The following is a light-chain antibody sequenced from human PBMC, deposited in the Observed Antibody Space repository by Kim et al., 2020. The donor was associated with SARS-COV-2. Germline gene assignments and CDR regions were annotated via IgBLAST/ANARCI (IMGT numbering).Light chain of an antibody. CDR2: AAS. J-gene: IGKJ2*01. CDR3: QQYGTSTGYT. V-gene: IGKV3-20*01. Sequence: PGERATRSCRASQSVSSNYLAWYQQKPGQAPRLLIYAASSRATGIPDRFSGSGSQTDFTLTINGLEPEDFALYYCQQYGTSTGYTFGQGTKLEI. CDR1: QSVSSNY.